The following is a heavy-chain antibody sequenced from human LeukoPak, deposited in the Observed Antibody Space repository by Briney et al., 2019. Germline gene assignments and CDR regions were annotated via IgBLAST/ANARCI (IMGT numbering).Heavy chain of an antibody. CDR1: GGSISSSSYY. J-gene: IGHJ5*02. V-gene: IGHV4-39*01. D-gene: IGHD6-13*01. CDR3: ALSIAAADAGWFDP. Sequence: KPSETLSLTCTVSGGSISSSSYYWGWIRQLPGKGLEWIGSIYYSGSTYYNPSLKSRVTISVDTSKNQFSLKLSSVTAADTAVYYCALSIAAADAGWFDPWGQGTLVTVSS. CDR2: IYYSGST.